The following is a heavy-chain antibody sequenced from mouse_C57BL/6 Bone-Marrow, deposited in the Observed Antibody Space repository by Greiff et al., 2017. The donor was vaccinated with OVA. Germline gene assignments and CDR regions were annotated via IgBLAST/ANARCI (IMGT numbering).Heavy chain of an antibody. V-gene: IGHV1-54*01. D-gene: IGHD2-1*01. Sequence: VQLQQSGAELVRPGTSVKVSCKASGYAFTNYLIEWVKQRPGQGLEWIGVINPGSGGTNYNEKFKGKATLTADKSSSTAYMQLSSLTSEDSAVYFSARKALGIYGNPYYFDYWGQGTTLTVSS. J-gene: IGHJ2*01. CDR1: GYAFTNYL. CDR3: ARKALGIYGNPYYFDY. CDR2: INPGSGGT.